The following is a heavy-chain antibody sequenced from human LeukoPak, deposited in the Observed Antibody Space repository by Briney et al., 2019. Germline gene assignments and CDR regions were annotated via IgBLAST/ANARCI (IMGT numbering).Heavy chain of an antibody. CDR1: GFVFSSYS. J-gene: IGHJ3*02. CDR3: AKDQGAFDI. CDR2: INTSSYYI. Sequence: GGSLRLSCAASGFVFSSYSMTWVRRTPGEGLEWVSYINTSSYYIYYADSVKGRFTISRDNSKNTLYLQMNGLRAEDTAVYYCAKDQGAFDIWGQGTMATVSS. V-gene: IGHV3-21*01.